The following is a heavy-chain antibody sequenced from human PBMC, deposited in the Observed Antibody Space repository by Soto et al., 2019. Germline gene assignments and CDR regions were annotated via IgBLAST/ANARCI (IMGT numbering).Heavy chain of an antibody. V-gene: IGHV3-66*01. Sequence: EVPLVESGGGLVQPGGSLRLSCAASGFTVSSNYMSWVRQAPGKGLEWVSVIYTDDTTYYADSVKGRFTISRDNSXXTLYLQMNTLTAEDTAVYYCARAPLEHGYTYGRDYWGQGTLVTVSS. CDR1: GFTVSSNY. CDR3: ARAPLEHGYTYGRDY. J-gene: IGHJ4*02. CDR2: IYTDDTT. D-gene: IGHD5-18*01.